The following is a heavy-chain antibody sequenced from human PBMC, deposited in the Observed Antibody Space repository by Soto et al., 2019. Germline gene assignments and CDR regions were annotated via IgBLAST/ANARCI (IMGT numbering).Heavy chain of an antibody. CDR2: ISFDGNNK. D-gene: IGHD6-25*01. Sequence: QVQLVESGGGVVQPGRSLRLSCAASGFTFSSYGMHWVRQAPGKGLEWVAVISFDGNNKYYADSVKGRFTISTDNSKNTLYLQMNSLRAEATAVYYCAQARRPNYYYGMDVWGQGTTVTVSS. CDR3: AQARRPNYYYGMDV. J-gene: IGHJ6*02. V-gene: IGHV3-30*18. CDR1: GFTFSSYG.